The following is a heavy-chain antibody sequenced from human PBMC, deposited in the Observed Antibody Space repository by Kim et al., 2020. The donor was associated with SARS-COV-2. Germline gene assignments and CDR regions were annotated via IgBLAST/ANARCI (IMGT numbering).Heavy chain of an antibody. Sequence: SETLSLTCAVSGGSISSSNWWSWVRQPPGKGLEWIGEIYHSGSTNYNPSLKSRVTISVDKSKNQFSPKLSSVTAADTAVYNCASAPFSGSYYYYYGMDVWGQGTTVTVSS. V-gene: IGHV4-4*02. CDR3: ASAPFSGSYYYYYGMDV. CDR2: IYHSGST. J-gene: IGHJ6*02. CDR1: GGSISSSNW. D-gene: IGHD1-26*01.